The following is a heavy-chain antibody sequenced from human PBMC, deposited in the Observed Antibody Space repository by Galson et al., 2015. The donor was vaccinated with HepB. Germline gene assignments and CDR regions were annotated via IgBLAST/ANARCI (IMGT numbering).Heavy chain of an antibody. D-gene: IGHD3-10*01. J-gene: IGHJ6*02. CDR2: INPDGREK. Sequence: SLRLSCAGSEFTFSSYWMNWVRQAPGKGLEWVANINPDGREKSYVASLRGRFTVSRDNDKNALYLQMDSLRAKDTAVYYCARRISLVRRIITKPDYYYGMDVWGQGTTVTVAS. CDR1: EFTFSSYW. CDR3: ARRISLVRRIITKPDYYYGMDV. V-gene: IGHV3-7*03.